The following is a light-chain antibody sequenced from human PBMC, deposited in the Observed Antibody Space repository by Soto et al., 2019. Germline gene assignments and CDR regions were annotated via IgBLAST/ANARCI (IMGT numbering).Light chain of an antibody. CDR2: DNN. CDR1: SSNIGARSD. V-gene: IGLV1-40*01. CDR3: QSYDSSLGGSWV. J-gene: IGLJ3*02. Sequence: QLVLTQPPSVSGAPGQRVTISCTGSSSNIGARSDVHWYQQLLGTAPKLLIYDNNNRPSGVPDRFSGSKSGTSASLAITGLQAEDEADYYCQSYDSSLGGSWVFGGGTQLTVL.